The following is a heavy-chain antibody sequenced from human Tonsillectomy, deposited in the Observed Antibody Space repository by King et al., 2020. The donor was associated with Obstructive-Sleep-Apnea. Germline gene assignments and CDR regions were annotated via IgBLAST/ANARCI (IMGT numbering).Heavy chain of an antibody. D-gene: IGHD2-2*01. CDR2: IRFSDDTT. J-gene: IGHJ4*02. CDR3: AIAYHLLWDY. Sequence: VQLVESGGGLVQPGGSLRLSCAVSGFTISNYGMSWVRQAPGKGLEWVSSIRFSDDTTHYAESVRGRFTISRDSSKQTLYLEMSSLRVEDTAVYYCAIAYHLLWDYWGQGSLVTVSS. V-gene: IGHV3-23*04. CDR1: GFTISNYG.